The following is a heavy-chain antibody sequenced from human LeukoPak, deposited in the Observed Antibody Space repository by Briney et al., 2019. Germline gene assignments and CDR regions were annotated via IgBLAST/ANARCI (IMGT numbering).Heavy chain of an antibody. CDR3: ASSDAAANPSYYYYGMDV. J-gene: IGHJ6*02. Sequence: SSETLSLTCTVSGVSISSYYWSWIRQPPGKGLEWIGYIYYSGSTNYNPSLMSRVTISVDTSKNQFSLKLSSVTAADTAVYYCASSDAAANPSYYYYGMDVWGQGTTVTVSS. D-gene: IGHD6-13*01. CDR1: GVSISSYY. V-gene: IGHV4-59*08. CDR2: IYYSGST.